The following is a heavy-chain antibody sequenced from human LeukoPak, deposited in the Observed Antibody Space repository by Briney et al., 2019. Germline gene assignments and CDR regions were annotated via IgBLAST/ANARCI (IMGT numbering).Heavy chain of an antibody. D-gene: IGHD1-1*01. CDR2: INPSGGST. CDR3: AREGTGTDAAFDI. V-gene: IGHV1-46*01. CDR1: GYTFTSYY. J-gene: IGHJ3*02. Sequence: ASVKVSCKASGYTFTSYYMHWVRQAPGQGLEWMGIINPSGGSTSYAQKFQGRVTMTRDMSTSTVYMELSSLRSEDTAVYYCAREGTGTDAAFDIWAKGQWSPSLQ.